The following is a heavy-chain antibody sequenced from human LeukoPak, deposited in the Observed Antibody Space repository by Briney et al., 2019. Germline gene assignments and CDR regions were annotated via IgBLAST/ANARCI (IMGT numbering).Heavy chain of an antibody. CDR3: ASPYCSSTSCSGMDV. CDR2: IYSGGST. V-gene: IGHV3-66*01. CDR1: GFTVSSNY. J-gene: IGHJ6*02. Sequence: PGGSLRLSCAASGFTVSSNYMSWVRQAPGKGLEWVSVIYSGGSTYYADSVKGRFTISRDNSKNTLYLQMNSLRAEDTAVYYCASPYCSSTSCSGMDVWGQGTTVTVSS. D-gene: IGHD2-2*01.